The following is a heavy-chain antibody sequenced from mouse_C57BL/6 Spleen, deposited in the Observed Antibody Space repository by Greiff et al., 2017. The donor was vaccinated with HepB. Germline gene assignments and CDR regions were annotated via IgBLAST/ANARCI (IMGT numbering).Heavy chain of an antibody. Sequence: QVQLKQPGAELVMPGASVKLSCKASGYTFTSYWMHWVKQRPGQGLEWIGEIDPSDSYTNYNQKFKGKSTLTVDKSSSTAYMQLSSLTSEDSAVYYCARMKTAQATYGYYFDYWGQGTTLTVSS. CDR1: GYTFTSYW. J-gene: IGHJ2*01. CDR3: ARMKTAQATYGYYFDY. V-gene: IGHV1-69*01. D-gene: IGHD3-2*02. CDR2: IDPSDSYT.